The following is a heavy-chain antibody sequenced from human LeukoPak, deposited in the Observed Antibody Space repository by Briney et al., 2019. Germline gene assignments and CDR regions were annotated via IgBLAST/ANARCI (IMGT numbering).Heavy chain of an antibody. D-gene: IGHD5-18*01. CDR2: INWNGGST. V-gene: IGHV3-20*04. Sequence: GGSLRLSCAASGFTFDNYGMSWVRQAPGKGLEWVSGINWNGGSTGYADSVKGRFTISRDNAKNSLFLQMNSLRAEDTALYYCARRGGGYSYGYSDYWGQGTLVTVSS. J-gene: IGHJ4*02. CDR1: GFTFDNYG. CDR3: ARRGGGYSYGYSDY.